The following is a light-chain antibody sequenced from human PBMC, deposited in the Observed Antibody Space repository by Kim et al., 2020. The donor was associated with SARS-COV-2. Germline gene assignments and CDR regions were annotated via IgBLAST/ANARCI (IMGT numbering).Light chain of an antibody. Sequence: DVQMTQTPSSLSASVGDRVTITCQASQDIANYLNWYQQKPGKAPKLLIYDAYNLETRVPSRFSGSGYGTDFTFTISSLQPEDIATYYCQQHDNIPLTFGGGTKVDIK. CDR2: DAY. V-gene: IGKV1-33*01. CDR1: QDIANY. J-gene: IGKJ4*01. CDR3: QQHDNIPLT.